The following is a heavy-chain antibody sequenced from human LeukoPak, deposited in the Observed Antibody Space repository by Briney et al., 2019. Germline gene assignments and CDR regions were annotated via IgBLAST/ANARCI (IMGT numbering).Heavy chain of an antibody. CDR1: GFTFSSFE. J-gene: IGHJ4*02. CDR3: ARAGANGRRYPLDY. V-gene: IGHV3-48*03. Sequence: SLRLSCAASGFTFSSFEMNWVRQAPGKGLEWISYISTSGSTIYYADSVKGRFTISRDNAKNSLYLQMNSLRVEDTAIYYCARAGANGRRYPLDYWGQGTLVTVSS. CDR2: ISTSGSTI. D-gene: IGHD7-27*01.